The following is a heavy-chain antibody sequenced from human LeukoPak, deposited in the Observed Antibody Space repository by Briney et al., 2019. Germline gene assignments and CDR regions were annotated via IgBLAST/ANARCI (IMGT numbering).Heavy chain of an antibody. Sequence: PGGSLRLSCAASGFTFSSYAMSWVRQAPGKGLEWVSVISGNGGRTYYADSVKGRFTISRDNSKNTLYLQMSSLRGEDTAVYYCAKVRDLDTVLGRFDNWGQGTLVTVSS. V-gene: IGHV3-23*01. CDR3: AKVRDLDTVLGRFDN. CDR1: GFTFSSYA. D-gene: IGHD5-18*01. J-gene: IGHJ5*02. CDR2: ISGNGGRT.